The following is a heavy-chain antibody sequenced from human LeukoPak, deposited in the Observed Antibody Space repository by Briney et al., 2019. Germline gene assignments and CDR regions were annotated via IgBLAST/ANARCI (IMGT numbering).Heavy chain of an antibody. J-gene: IGHJ4*02. CDR3: ARPSLRFSSSWHYDN. D-gene: IGHD6-13*01. V-gene: IGHV4-34*01. Sequence: SETLSLTCAVYGGSFSGYYWSWIRQPPGKGLEWIVEVNHSGSTNYNPSLKSRVTISIDPSKNQFFLKLSSVTAADTAVYYCARPSLRFSSSWHYDNWGQGTLVTVSS. CDR1: GGSFSGYY. CDR2: VNHSGST.